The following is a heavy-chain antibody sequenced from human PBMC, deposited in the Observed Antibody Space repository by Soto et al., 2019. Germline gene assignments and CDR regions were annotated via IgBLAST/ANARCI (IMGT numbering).Heavy chain of an antibody. D-gene: IGHD2-15*01. CDR3: ARGGYCSGGSCYHPLHNWFDP. CDR1: GGSISSGGYY. Sequence: SETLSLTCTVSGGSISSGGYYWSWIRQHPGKGLEWIGYIYYSGSTYYNPSLKSRVTIAVDTSKNQFSLKLSSVTAADTAVYYCARGGYCSGGSCYHPLHNWFDPWGQGTLVTVSS. CDR2: IYYSGST. J-gene: IGHJ5*02. V-gene: IGHV4-31*03.